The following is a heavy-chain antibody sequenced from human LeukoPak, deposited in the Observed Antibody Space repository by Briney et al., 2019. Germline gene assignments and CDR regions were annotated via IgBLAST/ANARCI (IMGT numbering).Heavy chain of an antibody. Sequence: SETLSLTCTVSGGSISGSSYYWGWIRQPPGKGLEWIGSIYYSGSTYYNPSLKSRVTISVDTSKNQFSLKLNSVTATDTAMYYCARLGYYYGMDVWGQGTTVTVSS. CDR1: GGSISGSSYY. CDR3: ARLGYYYGMDV. J-gene: IGHJ6*02. V-gene: IGHV4-39*01. CDR2: IYYSGST.